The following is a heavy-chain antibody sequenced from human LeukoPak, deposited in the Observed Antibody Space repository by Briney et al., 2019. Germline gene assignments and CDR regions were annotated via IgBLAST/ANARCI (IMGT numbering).Heavy chain of an antibody. CDR1: GFSFSNFG. CDR3: AKGSKAVLFTRDHYMDV. CDR2: ITGSGRST. J-gene: IGHJ6*03. V-gene: IGHV3-23*01. Sequence: GGSLRLSCAASGFSFSNFGMSWVRQSPGKGLEWVSAITGSGRSTYSADSVKGRFTVSRDNSKNTLYLHMNSLRAEDTAVYFCAKGSKAVLFTRDHYMDVWGKGTTVTISS. D-gene: IGHD6-19*01.